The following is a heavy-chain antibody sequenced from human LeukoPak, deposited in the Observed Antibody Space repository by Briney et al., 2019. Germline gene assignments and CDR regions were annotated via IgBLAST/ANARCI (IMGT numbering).Heavy chain of an antibody. Sequence: GGSLRLSCVASGFTLSDYYMSWIRQAPGKGLEWVSYISNSANTIYYADSVQGRFTISRDNAKNSLYLQMNSLRAEDTAVYYCARDSGVVVTPTSGFDPWGQGTRVTVSS. CDR3: ARDSGVVVTPTSGFDP. CDR1: GFTLSDYY. V-gene: IGHV3-11*01. CDR2: ISNSANTI. D-gene: IGHD2-15*01. J-gene: IGHJ5*02.